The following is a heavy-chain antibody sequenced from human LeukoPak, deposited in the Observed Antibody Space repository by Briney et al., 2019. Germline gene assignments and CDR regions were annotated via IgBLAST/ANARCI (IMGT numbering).Heavy chain of an antibody. Sequence: PGGSLRLSCAASGFTFSSYGMHWVRQAPGKGLEWVAVISYDGSNKYYADSVKGRFTISRDNSKNTLYLQMNSLRAEDTAVYYCAKDEGTYYYDIRNYWGQGTLVTVSS. J-gene: IGHJ4*02. V-gene: IGHV3-30*18. D-gene: IGHD3-22*01. CDR3: AKDEGTYYYDIRNY. CDR1: GFTFSSYG. CDR2: ISYDGSNK.